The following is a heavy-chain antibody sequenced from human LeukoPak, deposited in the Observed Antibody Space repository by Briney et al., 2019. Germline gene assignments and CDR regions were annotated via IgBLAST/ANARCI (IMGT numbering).Heavy chain of an antibody. Sequence: SETLSLTCSVSGGSISSYYWSWIRQPAGKGLEWIGRIYTSGSTNYNSSLKSRVTMSVDTSKNQFSLRLSSVTAADTAVYYCARFLPVHSSSWNGWFDPWGQGTLVTVSS. J-gene: IGHJ5*02. CDR3: ARFLPVHSSSWNGWFDP. V-gene: IGHV4-4*07. CDR2: IYTSGST. CDR1: GGSISSYY. D-gene: IGHD6-13*01.